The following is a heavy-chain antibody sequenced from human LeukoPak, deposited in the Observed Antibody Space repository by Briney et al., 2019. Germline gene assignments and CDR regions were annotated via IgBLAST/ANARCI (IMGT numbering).Heavy chain of an antibody. CDR3: ARGGLFRYGGTSGDY. J-gene: IGHJ4*02. V-gene: IGHV3-7*01. CDR1: GFTFSTYW. Sequence: GGSLRLSCEGSGFTFSTYWMTWVRQAPGKGLEWVANINQHGSESYYVDSVEGRFLISRDNAKNTLYLHMSNLRGDDKAVYYCARGGLFRYGGTSGDYWGQGTVVTVSS. CDR2: INQHGSES. D-gene: IGHD4/OR15-4a*01.